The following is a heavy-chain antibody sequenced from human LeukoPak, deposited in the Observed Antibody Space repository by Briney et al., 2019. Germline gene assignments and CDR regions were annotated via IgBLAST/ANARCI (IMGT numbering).Heavy chain of an antibody. CDR1: GFPFSSYA. CDR2: ISNSDDST. D-gene: IGHD1-14*01. CDR3: AKATVYLL. J-gene: IGHJ4*02. Sequence: GGSLRLSCAASGFPFSSYAMSWVRQAPGKGLEWVSTISNSDDSTYYADSVKGRFTISRDNSENTLFLRMNSLRAEDTAVYYFAKATVYLLWGQGTLVIVSS. V-gene: IGHV3-23*01.